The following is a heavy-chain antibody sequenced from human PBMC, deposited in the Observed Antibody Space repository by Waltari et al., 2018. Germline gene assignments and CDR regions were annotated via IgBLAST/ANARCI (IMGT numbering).Heavy chain of an antibody. CDR2: LHPCDSDL. CDR1: GYRFTDNW. CDR3: ARHNTPFDGLDYTLKVPPPIDD. Sequence: EVQLVQSGAEVKKPGESLKISCEVSGYRFTDNWIAWVRQKPGKGLEWMGILHPCDSDLRYSPAFEGHVAISADNSINTAYLEWSSLKASDTAIYYCARHNTPFDGLDYTLKVPPPIDDWGQGTLVTVSS. D-gene: IGHD5-12*01. J-gene: IGHJ4*02. V-gene: IGHV5-51*01.